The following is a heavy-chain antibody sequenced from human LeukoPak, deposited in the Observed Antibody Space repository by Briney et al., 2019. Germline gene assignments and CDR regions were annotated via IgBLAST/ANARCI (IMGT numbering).Heavy chain of an antibody. CDR1: GFTFSTHG. CDR3: ARVRGPTVTTWYFDL. Sequence: PGGSLRLSCGASGFTFSTHGMIWVRQAPGKGLEWVSYISPRSATIYYADSVKGRFTIYRDDARNSLFLQMHSLRAGDTAVYYCARVRGPTVTTWYFDLWGRGTLVTVSS. V-gene: IGHV3-48*01. D-gene: IGHD4-17*01. J-gene: IGHJ2*01. CDR2: ISPRSATI.